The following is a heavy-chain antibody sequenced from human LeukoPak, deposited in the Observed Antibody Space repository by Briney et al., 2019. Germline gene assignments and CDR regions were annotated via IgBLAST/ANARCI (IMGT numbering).Heavy chain of an antibody. V-gene: IGHV4-39*01. CDR2: IYSSGGT. D-gene: IGHD4-17*01. J-gene: IGHJ4*02. Sequence: SETLSLTCTVSGGSISSSDYYWGWIRQPPGKGLEWIGSIYSSGGTYYNPSLRSRVTIPVDTSKNQFSLKLNSVTAADTAVYYCARHDYGDFNFDYWGRGTLVTVSS. CDR3: ARHDYGDFNFDY. CDR1: GGSISSSDYY.